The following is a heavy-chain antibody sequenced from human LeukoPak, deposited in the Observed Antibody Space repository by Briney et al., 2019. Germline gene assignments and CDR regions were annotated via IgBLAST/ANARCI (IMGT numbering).Heavy chain of an antibody. CDR1: GYTFTDYY. V-gene: IGHV1-2*02. D-gene: IGHD2-2*01. CDR3: ARANFLYCSSTTCLFDY. J-gene: IGHJ4*02. CDR2: NNPNSGDT. Sequence: GASVKVSCKASGYTFTDYYLHWVRQAPGQGFEWRGWNNPNSGDTNYAQKFQGRVTMTRDTSISTAHMEMSRLRSDDTAVYYCARANFLYCSSTTCLFDYWGQGTLVTVSS.